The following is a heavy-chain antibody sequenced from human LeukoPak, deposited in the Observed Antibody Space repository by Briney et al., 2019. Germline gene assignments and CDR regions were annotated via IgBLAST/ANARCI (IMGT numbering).Heavy chain of an antibody. CDR2: ISGADIT. J-gene: IGHJ4*02. D-gene: IGHD4-23*01. CDR3: AKAQNNGGDFDY. CDR1: GFTFSSYA. V-gene: IGHV3-23*01. Sequence: GGSLRLSCAASGFTFSSYAMSWVRQAPGKGLEWVSAISGADITYYADSVKGRFTISRDNSKNTLYLQMNSLRAEDTAVYYCAKAQNNGGDFDYWGQGILVTVAS.